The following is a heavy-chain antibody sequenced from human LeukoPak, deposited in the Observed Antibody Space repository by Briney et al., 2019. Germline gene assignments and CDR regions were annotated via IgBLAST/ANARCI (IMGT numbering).Heavy chain of an antibody. Sequence: PGGSLRLSCAASGFTFSSYAMSWVRQAPGKGLEWVSAISGSGGSTYYADSVKGRFTISRDNSKNTLYLQMNSLRAEDTAVYYCAKDLTSRSYYGSGSYDFDYWGQGTLVTVSS. CDR1: GFTFSSYA. V-gene: IGHV3-23*01. CDR3: AKDLTSRSYYGSGSYDFDY. CDR2: ISGSGGST. D-gene: IGHD3-10*01. J-gene: IGHJ4*02.